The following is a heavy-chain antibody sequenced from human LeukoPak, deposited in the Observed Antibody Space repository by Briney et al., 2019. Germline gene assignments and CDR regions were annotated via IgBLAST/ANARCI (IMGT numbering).Heavy chain of an antibody. V-gene: IGHV3-66*01. J-gene: IGHJ4*02. CDR1: GFTVSRNY. CDR3: ARDSDNSSGAY. Sequence: GGSLRLSCAASGFTVSRNYMSWVRQAPGKGLGWVSVIYSDGSRYYADSVKDRFTISRDNAKNTMYLQMNSLRAEDTAVYYCARDSDNSSGAYWGQGTLVTVSS. D-gene: IGHD6-19*01. CDR2: IYSDGSR.